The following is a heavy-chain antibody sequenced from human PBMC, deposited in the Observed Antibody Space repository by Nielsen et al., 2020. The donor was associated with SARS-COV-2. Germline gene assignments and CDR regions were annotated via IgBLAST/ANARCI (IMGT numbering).Heavy chain of an antibody. V-gene: IGHV3-30*04. D-gene: IGHD6-13*01. CDR1: GFTFSSYA. CDR2: ISYDGSNK. J-gene: IGHJ6*02. CDR3: ARDLIADRLYYYYYGMDV. Sequence: GGSLRLSCAASGFTFSSYAMHWVRQAPGKGLEWVAVISYDGSNKYYADSVKGRFTISRDNSKNTLYLQMNSLRAEDTAVYYCARDLIADRLYYYYYGMDVWGQGTTVTVSS.